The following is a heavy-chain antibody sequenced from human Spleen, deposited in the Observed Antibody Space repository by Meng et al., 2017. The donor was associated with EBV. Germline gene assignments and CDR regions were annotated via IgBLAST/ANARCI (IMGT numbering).Heavy chain of an antibody. J-gene: IGHJ5*02. CDR3: ARPFPSWQSPRLDPFGA. CDR2: VHYTGST. D-gene: IGHD6-19*01. CDR1: GASIRSFYL. V-gene: IGHV4-39*01. Sequence: HLAGSGPGTVKPSETLSLTCTVSGASIRSFYLWGWIRQPPGRGLEWIGSVHYTGSTYYSPSLKSRVTVSVDTSKNQFSLRLTSVTAADTAVYYCARPFPSWQSPRLDPFGAWGQGTLVTVSS.